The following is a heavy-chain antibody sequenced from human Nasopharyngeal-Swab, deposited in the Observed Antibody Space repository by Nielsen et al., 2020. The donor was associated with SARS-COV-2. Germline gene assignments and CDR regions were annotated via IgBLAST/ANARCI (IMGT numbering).Heavy chain of an antibody. CDR2: ISSSGSTI. D-gene: IGHD6-13*01. Sequence: GESLKISCAASGFTFSDYYMSWIRQAPGKGLEWVSYISSSGSTIYYADSVKGRFTISRDNAKNSLYLQMNSLKASDTAMYYCARHEGYTSSWDWGQGTLVTVSS. CDR3: ARHEGYTSSWD. V-gene: IGHV3-11*01. J-gene: IGHJ4*02. CDR1: GFTFSDYY.